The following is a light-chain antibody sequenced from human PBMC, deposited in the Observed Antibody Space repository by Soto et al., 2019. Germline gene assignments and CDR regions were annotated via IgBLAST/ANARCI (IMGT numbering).Light chain of an antibody. Sequence: QSVLTQPPSASGSPGQSVTISCTGTSSDVGGYNYVSWYQQHPGKAPKLMIYEVSKRPSGVPDRFSGSKSGNTASLTVSGLQAEDEADYYCSSYAGSLYVFGTATKVTV. CDR2: EVS. V-gene: IGLV2-8*01. CDR1: SSDVGGYNY. CDR3: SSYAGSLYV. J-gene: IGLJ1*01.